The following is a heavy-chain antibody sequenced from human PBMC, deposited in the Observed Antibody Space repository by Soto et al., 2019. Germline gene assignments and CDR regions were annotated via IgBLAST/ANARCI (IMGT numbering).Heavy chain of an antibody. CDR1: GYTFTGYY. D-gene: IGHD3-3*01. CDR2: INPTSGAT. J-gene: IGHJ4*02. V-gene: IGHV1-2*02. CDR3: AREKELRFLEWPLYYFDY. Sequence: ASVKVSCKASGYTFTGYYMHWVRQAPGQGLEWVGWINPTSGATKYAQKFQGRVTMTRDTSFSTAYMELTRLQSDDTAVYYCAREKELRFLEWPLYYFDYWGQGTLVTVSS.